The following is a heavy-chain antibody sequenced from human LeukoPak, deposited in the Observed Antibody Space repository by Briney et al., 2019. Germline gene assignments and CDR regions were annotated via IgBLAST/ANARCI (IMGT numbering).Heavy chain of an antibody. Sequence: GGSLRVSCAASGFTFSSYAMSWVRQAPGKGLEWVSAISGSGGSTYYADSVKGRFTISRDNSKNTLYLQMNSLRAEDTAVYYCAKVPDIVVVVAARLLFDYWGQGTLVTVSS. CDR2: ISGSGGST. J-gene: IGHJ4*02. CDR1: GFTFSSYA. V-gene: IGHV3-23*01. D-gene: IGHD2-15*01. CDR3: AKVPDIVVVVAARLLFDY.